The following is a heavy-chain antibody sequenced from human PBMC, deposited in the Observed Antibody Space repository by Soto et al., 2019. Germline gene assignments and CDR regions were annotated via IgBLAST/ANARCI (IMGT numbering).Heavy chain of an antibody. CDR2: INESGST. D-gene: IGHD1-1*01. CDR3: ARGSGIVALPGELEDVNYDY. J-gene: IGHJ4*02. CDR1: GQSFSGHS. V-gene: IGHV4-34*01. Sequence: QVQLQQWGAGLVKPSETLSLSCAVYGQSFSGHSWAWIRQPPGKGLEWIGEINESGSTYYNPSLKGGVTISTYTSKTQCCLKLSPVSAADTAAYFCARGSGIVALPGELEDVNYDYWGQGTLVNVSS.